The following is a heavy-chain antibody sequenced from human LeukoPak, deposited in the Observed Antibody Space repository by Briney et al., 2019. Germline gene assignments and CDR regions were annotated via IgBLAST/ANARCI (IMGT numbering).Heavy chain of an antibody. J-gene: IGHJ6*02. CDR1: GFTFSSYT. CDR3: AREGGMDV. Sequence: NPGGSLRLSCAASGFTFSSYTMNWVRQAPGKGLEWVSSISSSSSYIDHADSVKGRFTISRDNAKNSLYLQMNSLRAEDTAVYYCAREGGMDVWGQGTTVTVSS. V-gene: IGHV3-21*01. CDR2: ISSSSSYI.